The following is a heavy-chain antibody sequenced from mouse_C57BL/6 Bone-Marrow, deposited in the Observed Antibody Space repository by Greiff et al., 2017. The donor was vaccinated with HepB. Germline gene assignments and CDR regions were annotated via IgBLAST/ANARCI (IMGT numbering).Heavy chain of an antibody. Sequence: QVHVKQSGAELVRPGTSVKMSCKASGYTFTNYWIGWAKQRPGHGLEWIGDIYPGGGYTNYNEKFKGKATLTADKSSSTAYMQFSSLTSEDSAIYYCARYHYGSSYGRGAMDYWGQGTSVTVSS. J-gene: IGHJ4*01. D-gene: IGHD1-1*01. CDR1: GYTFTNYW. CDR2: IYPGGGYT. CDR3: ARYHYGSSYGRGAMDY. V-gene: IGHV1-63*01.